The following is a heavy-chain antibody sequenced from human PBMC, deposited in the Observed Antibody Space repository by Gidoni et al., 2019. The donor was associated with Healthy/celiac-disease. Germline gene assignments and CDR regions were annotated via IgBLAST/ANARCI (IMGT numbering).Heavy chain of an antibody. Sequence: QLQLQESAPGLVQPSATLSLTCTVSRGSISRSSYYWGWIRQPPGKGREWMGSIYDSGRTYYKPSRKSRVTIAVDTSKNQLSLKLSAGTAADTDVYYCARLPCRGGSGYQRKNWFDHWGQGTMVNVSS. CDR1: RGSISRSSYY. V-gene: IGHV4-39*01. CDR2: IYDSGRT. D-gene: IGHD2-15*01. CDR3: ARLPCRGGSGYQRKNWFDH. J-gene: IGHJ5*02.